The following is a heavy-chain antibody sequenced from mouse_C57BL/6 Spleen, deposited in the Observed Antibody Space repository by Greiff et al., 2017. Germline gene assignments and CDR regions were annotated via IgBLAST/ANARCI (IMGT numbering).Heavy chain of an antibody. CDR3: AKKRNSNYVYAMDY. J-gene: IGHJ4*01. D-gene: IGHD2-5*01. Sequence: QVQLQQSGPGLVQRSQSLSITCTVSGFSLTSYGVHWVRQSPGKGLEWLGVIWRGGSTDYNAAFMSRLSITKDNSKSQVFFKMNSLQADDTAIYYCAKKRNSNYVYAMDYWGQGTSVTVSS. CDR2: IWRGGST. V-gene: IGHV2-5*01. CDR1: GFSLTSYG.